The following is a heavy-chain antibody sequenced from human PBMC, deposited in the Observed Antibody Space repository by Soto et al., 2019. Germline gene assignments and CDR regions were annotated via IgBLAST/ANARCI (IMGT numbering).Heavy chain of an antibody. D-gene: IGHD3-22*01. Sequence: PSETLSLTCAVYGGSFSDFYWSRIRQPPGKGLEWIGEINHSGSTNYNPSLKSRVTISVDTSKNQFSLKLSSVTAADTAVYYCARGLSYYDSSGYDGYYFDYWGQGTLVTVSS. V-gene: IGHV4-34*01. CDR1: GGSFSDFY. CDR3: ARGLSYYDSSGYDGYYFDY. J-gene: IGHJ4*02. CDR2: INHSGST.